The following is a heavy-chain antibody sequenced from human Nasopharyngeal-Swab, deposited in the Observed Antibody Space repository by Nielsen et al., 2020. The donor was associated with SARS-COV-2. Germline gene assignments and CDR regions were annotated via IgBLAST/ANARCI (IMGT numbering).Heavy chain of an antibody. J-gene: IGHJ6*02. CDR1: GNTLTELS. V-gene: IGHV1-24*01. CDR3: ALTIWGDIGALDV. D-gene: IGHD3-16*02. CDR2: FDPEDDET. Sequence: ASVKVSCKVFGNTLTELSIHWVRQAAGKGPEWMGRFDPEDDETIYAQKFQGRVSMTEDTSTDTAYMEMSGLRFEDTAVYYCALTIWGDIGALDVWGQGTTVTVSS.